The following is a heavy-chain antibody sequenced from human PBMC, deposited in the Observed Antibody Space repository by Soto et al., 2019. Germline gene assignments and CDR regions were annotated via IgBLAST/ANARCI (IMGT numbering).Heavy chain of an antibody. Sequence: LXLTCTVSCDSVRIGSYYWSWIRQPPGKGLEWIGYIRYSGSTNCNPSLRGRLTISLGTSMNQFSLKLTSVIAADTAVYYCARLWTTGSFHFDYWGQGTLVTVSS. V-gene: IGHV4-61*01. J-gene: IGHJ4*02. CDR3: ARLWTTGSFHFDY. CDR2: IRYSGST. CDR1: CDSVRIGSYY. D-gene: IGHD1-26*01.